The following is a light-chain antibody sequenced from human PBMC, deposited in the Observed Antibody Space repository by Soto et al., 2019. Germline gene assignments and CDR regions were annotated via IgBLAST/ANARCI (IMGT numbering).Light chain of an antibody. V-gene: IGLV4-69*01. Sequence: QSVLTQSPSASASLGASVKITCTLSSGHSPYAIAWHQQQPGKGPRYLMRLYSAGRHIKGDGVPDRFSGSGSGTERYLTISNLQSDDEADYYCQTWGTGYVVFGGGTKLTVL. CDR1: SGHSPYA. CDR2: LYSAGRH. CDR3: QTWGTGYVV. J-gene: IGLJ2*01.